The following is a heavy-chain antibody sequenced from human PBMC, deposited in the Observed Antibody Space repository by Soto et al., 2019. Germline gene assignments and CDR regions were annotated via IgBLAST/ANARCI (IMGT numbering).Heavy chain of an antibody. D-gene: IGHD3-22*01. CDR2: INAGNGNT. Sequence: QVQLVQSGAEEKKPGASVKVSCKASGYTFTSYAMHWVRQAPGQRLEWMGWINAGNGNTKYSQKFQGRVTITRDTAASTAYMELSSLRSEDTAVYYCARDPDYYDSSVMSDWGQGTLVTVSS. CDR3: ARDPDYYDSSVMSD. J-gene: IGHJ4*02. CDR1: GYTFTSYA. V-gene: IGHV1-3*05.